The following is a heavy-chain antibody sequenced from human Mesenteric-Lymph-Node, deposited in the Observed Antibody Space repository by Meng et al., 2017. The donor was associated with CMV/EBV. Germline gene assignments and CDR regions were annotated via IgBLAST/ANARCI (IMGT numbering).Heavy chain of an antibody. D-gene: IGHD2-2*03. CDR3: ARDLDVVVVPAALGY. J-gene: IGHJ4*02. CDR1: GFTFSTYW. Sequence: GGPLRLSCAASGFTFSTYWMHWVRQAPGKGLVWVSRINTDGSTTSYADSVKGRFSISRNNAKSTLYLQMNSLRDEDTAAYYCARDLDVVVVPAALGYWGQGTLVTVSS. V-gene: IGHV3-74*01. CDR2: INTDGSTT.